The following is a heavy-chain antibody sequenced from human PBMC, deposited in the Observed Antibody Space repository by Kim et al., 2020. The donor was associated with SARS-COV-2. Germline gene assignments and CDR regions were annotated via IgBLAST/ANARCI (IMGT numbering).Heavy chain of an antibody. Sequence: GGSLRLSCAASGFTFSSYAMSWVRQAPGKGLEWVSAISGSGGSTYYADSVKGRFTISRDNSKNTLYLQMNSLRAEDTAVYYCAKDPSSGWQQAVGEYYWGQGTLVTVSS. J-gene: IGHJ4*02. V-gene: IGHV3-23*01. CDR2: ISGSGGST. CDR3: AKDPSSGWQQAVGEYY. D-gene: IGHD6-19*01. CDR1: GFTFSSYA.